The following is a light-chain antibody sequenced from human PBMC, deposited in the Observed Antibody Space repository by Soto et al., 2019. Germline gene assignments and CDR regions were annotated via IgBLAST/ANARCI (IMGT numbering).Light chain of an antibody. CDR1: QIVSSY. V-gene: IGKV3-11*01. J-gene: IGKJ1*01. CDR2: DAS. CDR3: QLRSNWPPWT. Sequence: IVLTQSPATLSLSPGERATLSCRASQIVSSYLAWYQQKPRQAPRLLIYDASNRATGIPARFSGSGSGTDFTLTISSLEPEDFAVYYCQLRSNWPPWTFGQGTKGEIK.